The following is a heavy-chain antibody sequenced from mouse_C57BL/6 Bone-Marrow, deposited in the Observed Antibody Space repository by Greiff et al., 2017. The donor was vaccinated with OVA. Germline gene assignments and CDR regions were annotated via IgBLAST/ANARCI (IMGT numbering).Heavy chain of an antibody. J-gene: IGHJ4*01. CDR1: GYTFTSYW. Sequence: QVQLQQPGAELVKPGASVKLSCKASGYTFTSYWMHWVKQRPGQGLEWIGMIHPNSGSTNYNEKFKSKATLTVDKSSSTAYMQLSSLTSEDSAVYYCARLLRYCYARDYWGQGTSVTVSA. V-gene: IGHV1-64*01. CDR3: ARLLRYCYARDY. CDR2: IHPNSGST. D-gene: IGHD1-1*01.